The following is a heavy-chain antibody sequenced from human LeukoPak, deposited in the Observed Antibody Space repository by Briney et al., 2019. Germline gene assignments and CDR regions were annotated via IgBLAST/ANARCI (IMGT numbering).Heavy chain of an antibody. CDR3: ARDWTVVVPAAISSPGY. CDR2: ISAYNGNT. V-gene: IGHV1-18*01. Sequence: ASVKASCKASGYPFTSNGISWVRQAPGQGLEWLGWISAYNGNTNYAQKLQGRVTMTTDTSTSTAYMELRSLRSDDTAVYYCARDWTVVVPAAISSPGYWGQGTLVTVSS. D-gene: IGHD2-2*02. J-gene: IGHJ4*02. CDR1: GYPFTSNG.